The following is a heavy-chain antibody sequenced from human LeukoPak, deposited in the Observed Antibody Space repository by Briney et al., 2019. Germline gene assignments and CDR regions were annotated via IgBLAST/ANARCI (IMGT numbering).Heavy chain of an antibody. Sequence: ASVKVSCKASGYTFTSYDINWVRQAPGQGLEWMGWISAYNGNTNYAQKLQGRVTMTTDTSTSTAYMELRSLRSDDTAVYYCARVQPSNIAVAGVMDYWGQGTLVTVSS. V-gene: IGHV1-18*01. CDR3: ARVQPSNIAVAGVMDY. J-gene: IGHJ4*02. D-gene: IGHD6-19*01. CDR1: GYTFTSYD. CDR2: ISAYNGNT.